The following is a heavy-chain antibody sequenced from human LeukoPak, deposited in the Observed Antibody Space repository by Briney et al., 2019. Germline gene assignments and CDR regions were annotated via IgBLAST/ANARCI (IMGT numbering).Heavy chain of an antibody. CDR1: GYSLTNYW. J-gene: IGHJ3*02. D-gene: IGHD3-22*01. Sequence: GESLKISCKDSGYSLTNYWIAWVRQMPGKGLEWMGIIYPDDSDTRYSPSFQGQVTISADKSISTAYLQWSSLKASDTAMYYCARRNYYDSSGYGDAFDIWGQGTMVTVSS. V-gene: IGHV5-51*01. CDR3: ARRNYYDSSGYGDAFDI. CDR2: IYPDDSDT.